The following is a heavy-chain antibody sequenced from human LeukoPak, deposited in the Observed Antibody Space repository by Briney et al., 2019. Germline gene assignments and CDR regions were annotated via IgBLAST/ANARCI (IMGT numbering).Heavy chain of an antibody. CDR2: ISGSGGST. Sequence: GGSLRLSCAASGFTFSSYATSWVRQAPGKGLEWVSAISGSGGSTFYADSVKGRFTISRDNSKNTLYLLMNSLRAEDTALYYCAKDHGYGQQGYWGQGTLVTVSS. D-gene: IGHD5-18*01. CDR1: GFTFSSYA. CDR3: AKDHGYGQQGY. V-gene: IGHV3-23*01. J-gene: IGHJ4*02.